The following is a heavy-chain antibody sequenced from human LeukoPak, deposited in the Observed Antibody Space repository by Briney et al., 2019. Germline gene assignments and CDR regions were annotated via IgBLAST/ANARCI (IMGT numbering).Heavy chain of an antibody. CDR1: GATISTTNYY. CDR2: IYYTGST. J-gene: IGHJ4*02. CDR3: ASHRGRNGCYSFGH. Sequence: SETLSLTCSDSGATISTTNYYWGWIRQPPGKGLEWIGSIYYTGSTYNSPSLKGRVTVSVDTSKNHFSLRLNSVTAADTAVYYCASHRGRNGCYSFGHWAQGTLVTVSS. V-gene: IGHV4-39*02. D-gene: IGHD2-15*01.